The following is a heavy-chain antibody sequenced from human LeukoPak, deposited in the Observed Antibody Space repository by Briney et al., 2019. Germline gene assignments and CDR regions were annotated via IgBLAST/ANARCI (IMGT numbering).Heavy chain of an antibody. CDR2: IFYSGST. J-gene: IGHJ4*02. D-gene: IGHD1-26*01. CDR1: GGSISSYY. CDR3: ARVAVGANFDY. Sequence: KPSETLSLTCTVSGGSISSYYWSWIRQPPGKGLEWIGYIFYSGSTNYNPSLKSRVTISVDTSKNQFSLKLNSVTAADTAVYYCARVAVGANFDYWGQGTLVTVSS. V-gene: IGHV4-59*01.